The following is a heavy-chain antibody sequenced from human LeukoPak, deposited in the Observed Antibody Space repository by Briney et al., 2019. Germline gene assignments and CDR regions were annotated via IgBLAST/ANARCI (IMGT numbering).Heavy chain of an antibody. CDR3: ARGISLVGFLEWLRPYYYYYYMDV. Sequence: SGGSLRLSCAASGFTFSSYAMHWVRQAPGKGLEWVAVISYDGSNKYYADSVKGRFTISRDNSKNTLYLQMNSLRAEDTAVYYCARGISLVGFLEWLRPYYYYYYMDVWGKGTTVTVSS. CDR2: ISYDGSNK. CDR1: GFTFSSYA. J-gene: IGHJ6*03. D-gene: IGHD3-3*01. V-gene: IGHV3-30*04.